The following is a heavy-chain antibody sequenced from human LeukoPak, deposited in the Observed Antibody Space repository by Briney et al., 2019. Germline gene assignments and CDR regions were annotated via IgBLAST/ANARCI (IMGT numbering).Heavy chain of an antibody. CDR2: ISYDGSNK. Sequence: GGSLRLSCAASGFTFSSYGMHWVRQAPGKGLEWVAVISYDGSNKYYADSVKGRFTISRDNSKNTLYLQMNSLRAEDTAVYYCAKDGYSSGWHPVGALDYWGQGTLVTVSS. CDR3: AKDGYSSGWHPVGALDY. CDR1: GFTFSSYG. V-gene: IGHV3-30*18. D-gene: IGHD6-19*01. J-gene: IGHJ4*02.